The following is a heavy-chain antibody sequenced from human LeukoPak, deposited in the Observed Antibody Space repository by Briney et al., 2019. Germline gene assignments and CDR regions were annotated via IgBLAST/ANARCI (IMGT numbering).Heavy chain of an antibody. D-gene: IGHD6-13*01. V-gene: IGHV1-18*01. CDR3: ARDLSGSRPPNWFDP. J-gene: IGHJ5*02. Sequence: GASVEVSCKASGYTFTSYGISWVRQAPGQGLEWMGWISAYNGNTNYAQKLQGRVTMTTDTSTSTAYMELRSLRSDDTAVYYCARDLSGSRPPNWFDPWGQGTLVTVSS. CDR2: ISAYNGNT. CDR1: GYTFTSYG.